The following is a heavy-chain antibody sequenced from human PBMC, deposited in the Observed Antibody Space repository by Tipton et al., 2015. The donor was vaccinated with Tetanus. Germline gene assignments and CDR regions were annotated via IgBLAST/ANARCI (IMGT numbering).Heavy chain of an antibody. Sequence: SLRLSCAASGLTISSYAMSWLRQAPGKGLEWVSAISGNGRSTFYADSVKGRFTISRDNAKNSLFLQMNSLRDEDTAVYYCVNFATSWGQGTLVTVSS. J-gene: IGHJ5*02. V-gene: IGHV3-23*01. CDR1: GLTISSYA. CDR3: VNFATS. CDR2: ISGNGRST.